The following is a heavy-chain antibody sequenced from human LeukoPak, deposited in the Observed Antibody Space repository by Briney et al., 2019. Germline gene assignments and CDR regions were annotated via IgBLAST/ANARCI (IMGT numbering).Heavy chain of an antibody. CDR3: ARPDYGGNSGEYYYYGMDV. D-gene: IGHD4-23*01. V-gene: IGHV3-48*01. CDR2: ISDSSSTM. Sequence: PGGSLRLSCAASGFTFSSYSMNWVRQAPGKGLEWISYISDSSSTMYYADSVKGRFTISRDNAKSSLFLQMNSLRAEDTAVYYCARPDYGGNSGEYYYYGMDVWGQGTTVTVSS. J-gene: IGHJ6*02. CDR1: GFTFSSYS.